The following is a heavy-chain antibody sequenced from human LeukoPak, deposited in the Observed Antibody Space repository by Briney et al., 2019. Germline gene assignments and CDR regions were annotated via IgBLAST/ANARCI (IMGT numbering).Heavy chain of an antibody. V-gene: IGHV4-31*11. CDR1: GGSISSGGYY. Sequence: PSQTLSLTCAVSGGSISSGGYYWSWIRQHPGKGLEWIGYIYYRGSTYYNPSLKSRVTISVDTSKNQFSLKLSSVTAADTAVYYCARYYYDSSGYRRDYYYYGMDVWGQGTTVTVSS. CDR3: ARYYYDSSGYRRDYYYYGMDV. D-gene: IGHD3-22*01. CDR2: IYYRGST. J-gene: IGHJ6*02.